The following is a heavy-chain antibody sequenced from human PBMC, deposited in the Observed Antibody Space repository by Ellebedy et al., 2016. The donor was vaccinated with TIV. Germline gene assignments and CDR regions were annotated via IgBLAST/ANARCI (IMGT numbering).Heavy chain of an antibody. CDR1: GGSISSSSYY. Sequence: MPSETLSLTCTVSGGSISSSSYYWGWIRHPPGKGLEWIGSIYYSGSTYTNPSLKSRVTISVETSKNQFSLKLSSVTAADTAVYYCSTRYWSFDYWGQGTLVTVSS. D-gene: IGHD1-1*01. CDR2: IYYSGST. V-gene: IGHV4-39*01. CDR3: STRYWSFDY. J-gene: IGHJ4*02.